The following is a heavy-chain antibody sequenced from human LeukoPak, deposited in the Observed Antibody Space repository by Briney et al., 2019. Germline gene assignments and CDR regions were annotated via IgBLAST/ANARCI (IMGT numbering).Heavy chain of an antibody. CDR3: TRNFDYGDYL. CDR1: GFTFSSYW. Sequence: QPGGSLRLSCVASGFTFSSYWMHWVRQDPGKGLVWVSRINPDGSVTGYADSVKGRFTVSRDNAKNTLYLQMNSLIAEDTAIYYCTRNFDYGDYLWGQGTLVTVSS. V-gene: IGHV3-74*01. CDR2: INPDGSVT. D-gene: IGHD4-17*01. J-gene: IGHJ5*02.